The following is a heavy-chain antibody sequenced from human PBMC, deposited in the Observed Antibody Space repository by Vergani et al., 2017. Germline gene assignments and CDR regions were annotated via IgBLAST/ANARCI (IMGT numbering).Heavy chain of an antibody. Sequence: QVQLQQWGAGLLKPSETLSLTCAVYGGSFSGYYWSWIRQPPGMGLEWIGEINHSGSTNYNPSLKSRVTISVDTSKNQFSLKLSSVTAADTAVYYCARVTYYYGSGSYYKPYYYYGMDVWGQGTTVTVSS. D-gene: IGHD3-10*01. CDR2: INHSGST. CDR3: ARVTYYYGSGSYYKPYYYYGMDV. V-gene: IGHV4-34*01. J-gene: IGHJ6*02. CDR1: GGSFSGYY.